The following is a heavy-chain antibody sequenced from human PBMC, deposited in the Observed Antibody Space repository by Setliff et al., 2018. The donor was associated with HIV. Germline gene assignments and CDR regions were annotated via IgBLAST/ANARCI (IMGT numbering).Heavy chain of an antibody. CDR1: GGSVSSGGYY. CDR2: IDYSGSA. CDR3: AREGKTALVTKYFDY. Sequence: PSETLSLTCTVSGGSVSSGGYYWSWIRQYPGKGLEGIGYIDYSGSAFYNPSLKSRITISRDTSKNQFSLKMNSVTAADTALYYCAREGKTALVTKYFDYWGHGKLVTVSS. V-gene: IGHV4-31*03. D-gene: IGHD5-18*01. J-gene: IGHJ4*01.